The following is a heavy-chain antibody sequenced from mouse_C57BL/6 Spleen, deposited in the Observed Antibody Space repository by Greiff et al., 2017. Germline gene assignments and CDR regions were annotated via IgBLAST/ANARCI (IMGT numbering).Heavy chain of an antibody. J-gene: IGHJ2*01. CDR3: ARRELRDYFDY. Sequence: QVQLKESGAELARPGASVKMSCKASGYTFTSYTMHWVKQRPGQGLEWIGYINPSGGYTKYNQQFKDKATLTADKSSSTAYMQLSSPTSEYSAVYYCARRELRDYFDYWGQGTTLTVSS. V-gene: IGHV1-4*01. CDR2: INPSGGYT. CDR1: GYTFTSYT.